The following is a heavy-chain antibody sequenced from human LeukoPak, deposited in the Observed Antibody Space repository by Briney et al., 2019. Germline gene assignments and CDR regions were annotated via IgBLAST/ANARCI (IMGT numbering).Heavy chain of an antibody. J-gene: IGHJ4*02. CDR3: ARGGYSYGMPHFDY. Sequence: SETLSLTCTVSGGSISSSSYYWGWIRQPPGKGLEWIGSIYYSGSTNYNPSLKSRVTISVDTSKNQFSLKLSSVTAADTAVYYCARGGYSYGMPHFDYWGQGTLVTVSS. CDR2: IYYSGST. V-gene: IGHV4-39*07. CDR1: GGSISSSSYY. D-gene: IGHD5-18*01.